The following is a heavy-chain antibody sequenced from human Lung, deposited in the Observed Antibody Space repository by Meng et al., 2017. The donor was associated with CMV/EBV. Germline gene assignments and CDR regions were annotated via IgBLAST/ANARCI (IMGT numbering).Heavy chain of an antibody. CDR2: IYTGGIT. D-gene: IGHD5-24*01. V-gene: IGHV3-53*01. CDR3: ARDLRPSRGGMDV. Sequence: GGSLRLXCAASGFSVNSNFMNWVRQALGKGLEWVSVIYTGGITYYEDSVKGRFTISRDNSKNTVHLQMNNLRPGDTAVYYCARDLRPSRGGMDVWGQGSSVNGAS. J-gene: IGHJ6*02. CDR1: GFSVNSNF.